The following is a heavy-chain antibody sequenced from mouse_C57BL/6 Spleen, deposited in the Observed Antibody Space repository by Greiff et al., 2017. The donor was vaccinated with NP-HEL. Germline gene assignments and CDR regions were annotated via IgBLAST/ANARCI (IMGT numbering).Heavy chain of an antibody. CDR2: IDPETGGT. CDR3: TRGGTHSNFDY. CDR1: GYTFPDYE. Sequence: QVQLQQSGAELVRPGASVTLSCKASGYTFPDYEMHWVQQTPVHGLEWIGAIDPETGGTAYNQKFQGKAILTANKSSSTAYMKLRSLTSENSAVYYCTRGGTHSNFDYWGQGTTLTVSS. D-gene: IGHD2-5*01. J-gene: IGHJ2*01. V-gene: IGHV1-15*01.